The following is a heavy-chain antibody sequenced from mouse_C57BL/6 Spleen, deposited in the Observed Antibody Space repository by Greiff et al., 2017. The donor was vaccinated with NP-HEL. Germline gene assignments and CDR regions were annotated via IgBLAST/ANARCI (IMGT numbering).Heavy chain of an antibody. CDR3: ARDSYAMDY. Sequence: EVKLVESGGGLVQSGRSLRLSCATSGFTFSDFYMEWVRQAPGKGLEWIAASRNKANDYTTEYSASVQGRFIVSRDTSQSILDRQMNSLRAEDTAIYYGARDSYAMDYWGQGTSVTVSS. V-gene: IGHV7-1*01. J-gene: IGHJ4*01. CDR2: SRNKANDYTT. CDR1: GFTFSDFY.